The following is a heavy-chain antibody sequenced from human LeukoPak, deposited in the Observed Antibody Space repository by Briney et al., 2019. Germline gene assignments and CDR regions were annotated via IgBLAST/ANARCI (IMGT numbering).Heavy chain of an antibody. J-gene: IGHJ4*02. V-gene: IGHV6-1*01. D-gene: IGHD1-1*01. CDR2: TGYRSKWYN. CDR3: ARDRATGTTGFDY. Sequence: SQTLSPTCAVSGDSVSSNSAAWNWIRQSPSRGLEWLGRTGYRSKWYNDYAVSVKSRVTINPDTSKNQFSLQLNSVTPEDTAVYYCARDRATGTTGFDYWGQGILVTVSS. CDR1: GDSVSSNSAA.